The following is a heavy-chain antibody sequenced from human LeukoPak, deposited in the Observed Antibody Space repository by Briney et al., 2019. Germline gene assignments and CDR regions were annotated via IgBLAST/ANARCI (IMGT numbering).Heavy chain of an antibody. V-gene: IGHV4-30-4*08. D-gene: IGHD2-21*01. CDR3: ATYYGGRAGSGY. Sequence: PSETLSLTCTVPGGSFSSGDYYWSWIRHPPGKGREGSGNIYYCGSTYYHRSLKRRVTISVDTSKNQLSLRLTSVTAADPAMYFCATYYGGRAGSGYWGQGTLVTVSS. CDR1: GGSFSSGDYY. J-gene: IGHJ4*02. CDR2: IYYCGST.